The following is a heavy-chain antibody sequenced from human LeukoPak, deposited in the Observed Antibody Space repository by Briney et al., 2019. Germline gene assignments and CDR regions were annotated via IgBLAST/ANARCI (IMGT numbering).Heavy chain of an antibody. CDR1: GGSIRGTSYS. J-gene: IGHJ4*02. CDR2: IYTSGST. Sequence: SETLSLTCTFSGGSIRGTSYSWGWIRQPPGKGLEWIGHIYTSGSTNYNPSLKSRVTMSVDTSKNQFSLKLSSVTAADTAVYYCARGGSPRWELLKSPFDYWGQGTLVTVSS. D-gene: IGHD1-26*01. V-gene: IGHV4-61*05. CDR3: ARGGSPRWELLKSPFDY.